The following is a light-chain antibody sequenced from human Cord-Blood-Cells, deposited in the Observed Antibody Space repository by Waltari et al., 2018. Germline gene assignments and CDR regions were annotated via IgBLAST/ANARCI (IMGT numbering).Light chain of an antibody. CDR1: TRHVAGYNS. J-gene: IGLJ1*01. CDR2: DVS. CDR3: SSYTSSSTDV. Sequence: QSALTQPPSLPRSPGPSLTLSCPRTTRHVAGYNSVSWYQQHPGKAPKLVIYDVSNRASGVSNRCSGSKSGNTASLTSSGLQAEDEADYYCSSYTSSSTDVFGTGTKVTVL. V-gene: IGLV2-14*01.